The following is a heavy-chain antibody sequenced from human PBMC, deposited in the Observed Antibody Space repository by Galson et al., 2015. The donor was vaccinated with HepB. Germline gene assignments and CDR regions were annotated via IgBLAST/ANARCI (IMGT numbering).Heavy chain of an antibody. CDR3: ARLLYDPSPPYYYYYMDV. D-gene: IGHD3-3*01. Sequence: SVKVSCKASGGTFSSYAISWVRQAPGQGLEWMGGIIPIFGTANYAQKFQGRVTITADESTSTAYMELSSLRSEDTAVYYCARLLYDPSPPYYYYYMDVWGKGTTVTVSS. CDR2: IIPIFGTA. CDR1: GGTFSSYA. J-gene: IGHJ6*03. V-gene: IGHV1-69*13.